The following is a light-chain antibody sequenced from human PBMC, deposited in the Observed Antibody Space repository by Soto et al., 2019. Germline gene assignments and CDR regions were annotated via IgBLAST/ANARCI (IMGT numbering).Light chain of an antibody. J-gene: IGKJ3*01. V-gene: IGKV1-39*01. CDR2: AAS. CDR3: QQSYNAPFN. CDR1: QTIDRY. Sequence: IQMTQSPSSLSASVGDTVTITCRASQTIDRYLNWFQQKSGQAPKLLMNAASTLRSGVPSRFSASGSGTDFTLTISSLQTEDYATYYYQQSYNAPFNFGPGTKVDIK.